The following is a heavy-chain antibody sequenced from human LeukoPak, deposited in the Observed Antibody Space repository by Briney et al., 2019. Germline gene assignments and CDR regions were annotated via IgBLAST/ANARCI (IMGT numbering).Heavy chain of an antibody. CDR3: ASQRIRPVKCFDY. CDR1: GGSISSSSYY. Sequence: SETLSLTCTVSGGSISSSSYYWGWIRQPPGKGLEWIGSINYSGSTYYNASLKSRVTISVDTSKNQFSLKLSSVTAADTAVYYCASQRIRPVKCFDYWGQGTLVTVSS. CDR2: INYSGST. D-gene: IGHD3-3*02. J-gene: IGHJ4*02. V-gene: IGHV4-39*01.